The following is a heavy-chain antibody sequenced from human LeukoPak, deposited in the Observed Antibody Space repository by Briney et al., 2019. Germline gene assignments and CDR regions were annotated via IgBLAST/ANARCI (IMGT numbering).Heavy chain of an antibody. D-gene: IGHD7-27*01. CDR1: GGSLTDGDYY. Sequence: SETLSLTCTVSGGSLTDGDYYWGWVRQPPGTGLQWIATTYEGASLKSRVTISLDTSKNQFFLRLTSVTAADTAVYYCARGNWGDFDYWGQGTLVTVSS. CDR3: ARGNWGDFDY. J-gene: IGHJ4*02. V-gene: IGHV4-61*08. CDR2: T.